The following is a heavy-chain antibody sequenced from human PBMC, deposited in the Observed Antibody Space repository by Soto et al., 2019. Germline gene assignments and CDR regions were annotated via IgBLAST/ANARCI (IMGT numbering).Heavy chain of an antibody. V-gene: IGHV1-69*13. J-gene: IGHJ4*02. Sequence: GASVNVSCKASGGTFSSYSINWVRQAPGQGLEWMGEIIPIFGTANYAQKFQGRVTITADESTSTAYMELSSLRSEDTAVYYCARDGGRHSGGIDYWVQGTLVTVSS. CDR2: IIPIFGTA. D-gene: IGHD1-26*01. CDR3: ARDGGRHSGGIDY. CDR1: GGTFSSYS.